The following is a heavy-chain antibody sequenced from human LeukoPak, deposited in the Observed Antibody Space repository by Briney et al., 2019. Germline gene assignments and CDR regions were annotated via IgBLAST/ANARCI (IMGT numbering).Heavy chain of an antibody. Sequence: GGSLRLSCAASGFSFSIYGMSWVRQTPGKGLEWVSGISGSGGSTYYADSVKGRFTISRDNSKNTLYLQMNSLRAEDTAVYYCAKGGYSPLDYWGQGTLVTVSS. CDR1: GFSFSIYG. J-gene: IGHJ4*02. CDR3: AKGGYSPLDY. V-gene: IGHV3-23*01. CDR2: ISGSGGST. D-gene: IGHD5-18*01.